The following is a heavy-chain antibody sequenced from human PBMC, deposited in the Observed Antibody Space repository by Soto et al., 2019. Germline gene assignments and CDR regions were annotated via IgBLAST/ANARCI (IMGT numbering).Heavy chain of an antibody. CDR3: AKGYYCGVISCWGLKAS. D-gene: IGHD2-15*01. V-gene: IGHV3-23*01. Sequence: EVQLLESGGGLVQPGGSLRLSSAASGFTFSNNFISWVREAPGKGLEWVSAISGSGDNTYYADSVKGRFTISRDNSKNTLYLQMNSLRAEDTAVYYCAKGYYCGVISCWGLKASWGQGTLVTVSS. J-gene: IGHJ5*02. CDR2: ISGSGDNT. CDR1: GFTFSNNF.